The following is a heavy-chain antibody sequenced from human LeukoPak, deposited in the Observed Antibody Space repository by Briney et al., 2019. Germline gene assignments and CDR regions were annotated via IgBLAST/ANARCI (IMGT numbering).Heavy chain of an antibody. J-gene: IGHJ4*02. D-gene: IGHD7-27*01. Sequence: GGSLRLSCAASEFTFSSYSMNWVRQAPGKGLEWVSYITNSGNSKSYADSVKGRFTISRDNTKNSLYLQMNGLRAEDTAVYYCAKDGGLWVSAHWGDSWGRGTLVTVSS. CDR3: AKDGGLWVSAHWGDS. CDR1: EFTFSSYS. V-gene: IGHV3-48*01. CDR2: ITNSGNSK.